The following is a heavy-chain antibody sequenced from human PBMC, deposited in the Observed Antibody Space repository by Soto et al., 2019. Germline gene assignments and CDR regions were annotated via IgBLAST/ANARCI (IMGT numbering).Heavy chain of an antibody. J-gene: IGHJ6*02. Sequence: EVQLVESGGGLLQPGGSLRLSCAVSGSTFSNDWMHWVRQAPGKGLVWVSHINSDGSSTNYADFVKGRFTIARDNAKNTVYLQMNSLRAEDTAVYYCARDRSYSLDGWGQGNTVTVSS. CDR2: INSDGSST. V-gene: IGHV3-74*01. CDR1: GSTFSNDW. CDR3: ARDRSYSLDG.